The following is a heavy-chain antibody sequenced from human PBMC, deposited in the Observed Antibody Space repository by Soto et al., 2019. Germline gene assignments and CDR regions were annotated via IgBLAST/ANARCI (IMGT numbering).Heavy chain of an antibody. Sequence: QVQLVESGGGVVQPGRSLRLSCAASGYTFSTYGMHWVRQAPGKGLEWVAVISYDGSNKYYADSVKGRFTISRDNSKNTLHLQVNSLRAEDTAVYYCAKDLEPIVRGVSRYFGNDSWGQGTLVTVSS. J-gene: IGHJ4*02. CDR2: ISYDGSNK. V-gene: IGHV3-30*18. CDR1: GYTFSTYG. D-gene: IGHD3-10*01. CDR3: AKDLEPIVRGVSRYFGNDS.